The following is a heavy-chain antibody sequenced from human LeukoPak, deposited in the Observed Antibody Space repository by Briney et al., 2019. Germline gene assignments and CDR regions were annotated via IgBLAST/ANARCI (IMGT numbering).Heavy chain of an antibody. D-gene: IGHD5-18*01. CDR1: GFTFSSYS. V-gene: IGHV3-48*02. CDR3: ARHSIQLWEKYYFDY. CDR2: ISSSSSTI. Sequence: GGSLRLSCAASGFTFSSYSMNWVRQAPGKGLEWVSSISSSSSTIYYADSVKGRFTISRDNAKNSLYLQMNSLRDEDTAVYYCARHSIQLWEKYYFDYWGQGTLVTVSS. J-gene: IGHJ4*02.